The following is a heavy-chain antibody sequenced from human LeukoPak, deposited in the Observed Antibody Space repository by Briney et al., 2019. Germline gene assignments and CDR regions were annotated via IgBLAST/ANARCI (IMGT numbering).Heavy chain of an antibody. V-gene: IGHV4-39*01. CDR3: GRLFDP. CDR1: GGAIISDNFY. CDR2: INYSGTT. Sequence: SETLSLTCTVSGGAIISDNFYWGWVPQPPGKGLEWVGSINYSGTTYYNPSLRSRLSISVDTSRTQFFLRLNSVTAADTAVYYFGRLFDPWGEGILV. J-gene: IGHJ5*02.